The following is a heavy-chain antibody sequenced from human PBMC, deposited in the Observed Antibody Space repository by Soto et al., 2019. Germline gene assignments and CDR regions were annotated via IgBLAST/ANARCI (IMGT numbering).Heavy chain of an antibody. CDR3: AKDRSSGWYYFDY. CDR1: GFTFSNYA. V-gene: IGHV3-23*01. CDR2: ISVSGDNT. Sequence: PGGSLRLSCGASGFTFSNYAMTWVRQAPGKGLEWVSGISVSGDNTYYADSVKGRFTISRDNSKNTLYLQMNSLRAEDTAVYYCAKDRSSGWYYFDYWGQGTLVTVSS. D-gene: IGHD6-19*01. J-gene: IGHJ4*02.